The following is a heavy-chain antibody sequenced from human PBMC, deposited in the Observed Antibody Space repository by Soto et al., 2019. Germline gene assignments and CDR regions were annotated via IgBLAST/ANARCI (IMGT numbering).Heavy chain of an antibody. V-gene: IGHV4-59*12. CDR2: IYYSGST. Sequence: SETLSLTCTVSGGSFSSYYWIWIRQPPGKGLEWIGYIYYSGSTNYNPSLKSRVTISVDRSKNQFSLKLSSVTAADTAVYYCARVSSSSDDAFDIWGQGTMVTVSS. J-gene: IGHJ3*02. CDR3: ARVSSSSDDAFDI. D-gene: IGHD6-6*01. CDR1: GGSFSSYY.